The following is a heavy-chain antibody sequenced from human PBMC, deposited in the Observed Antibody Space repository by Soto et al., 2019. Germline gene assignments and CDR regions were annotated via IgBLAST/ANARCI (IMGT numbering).Heavy chain of an antibody. Sequence: SETLSLTCTVSGGSISSGDYYWSWIRQPPGKGLEWIGYIYYSGSTYYNPSLKSRVTISVDTSKNQFSLKLSSVTAAVTAVYYCARSFTRTVTLDYWGQGTLVTVSS. CDR3: ARSFTRTVTLDY. CDR2: IYYSGST. CDR1: GGSISSGDYY. D-gene: IGHD4-4*01. J-gene: IGHJ4*02. V-gene: IGHV4-30-4*01.